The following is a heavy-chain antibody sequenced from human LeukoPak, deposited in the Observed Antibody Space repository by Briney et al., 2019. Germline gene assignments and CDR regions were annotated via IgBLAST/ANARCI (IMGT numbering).Heavy chain of an antibody. Sequence: GESLKISCKDSGHSFTSYWIGWVRQMPGKGLEWMGIIYPGDFDTRYSPSFEGHVTISADKSTDTAYLQWSSLKVSDTAMYYCARSMTTPPRGWYMDLWGKGTTVTVSS. CDR1: GHSFTSYW. CDR2: IYPGDFDT. V-gene: IGHV5-51*01. CDR3: ARSMTTPPRGWYMDL. D-gene: IGHD4-11*01. J-gene: IGHJ6*03.